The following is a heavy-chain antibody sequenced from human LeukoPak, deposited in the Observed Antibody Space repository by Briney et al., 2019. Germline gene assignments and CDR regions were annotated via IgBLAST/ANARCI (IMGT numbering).Heavy chain of an antibody. V-gene: IGHV4-30-4*08. CDR2: IYYSGST. J-gene: IGHJ4*02. CDR1: GGSISSGDYY. Sequence: SQTLSLTCTVSGGSISSGDYYWRWIRQPPGKGLEWIVYIYYSGSTYYNPSLKSRVTISVYTSKNPFSLKLSSVTAADTAVYYCATLRVATPYYFDYWGQGTLVTVSS. CDR3: ATLRVATPYYFDY. D-gene: IGHD5-12*01.